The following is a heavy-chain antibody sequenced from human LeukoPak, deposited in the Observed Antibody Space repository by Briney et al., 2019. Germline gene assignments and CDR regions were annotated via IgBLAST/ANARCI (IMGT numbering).Heavy chain of an antibody. CDR2: INHRGST. Sequence: SETLSLTCTVYGGSFSPYYWNWIRQPPGKGLEWIGEINHRGSTTYNPSLKSRVTISLDTSKNQFSLKLSSVTAADTALYFCATSSGGTTVLPSAWGQGTLVTVSS. CDR3: ATSSGGTTVLPSA. J-gene: IGHJ5*02. D-gene: IGHD2-15*01. V-gene: IGHV4-34*01. CDR1: GGSFSPYY.